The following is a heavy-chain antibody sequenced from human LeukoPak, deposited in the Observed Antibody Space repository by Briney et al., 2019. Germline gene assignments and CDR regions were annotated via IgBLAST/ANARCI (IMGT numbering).Heavy chain of an antibody. J-gene: IGHJ4*02. CDR1: GSTFSNYW. CDR2: INTDGSDT. Sequence: TGGSLRLSRAVSGSTFSNYWMHWVRQAPGKGLVWVSRINTDGSDTSYVDSVRGRFTVSRDNAKNTLYLQMNSLRSEDTAVYYCTRRGEDGFGYRYWGQGTLVTVSS. D-gene: IGHD5-12*01. CDR3: TRRGEDGFGYRY. V-gene: IGHV3-74*01.